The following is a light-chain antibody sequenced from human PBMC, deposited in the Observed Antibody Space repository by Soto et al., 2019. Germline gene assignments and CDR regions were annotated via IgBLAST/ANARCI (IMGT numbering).Light chain of an antibody. CDR1: QSISNY. V-gene: IGKV1-39*01. CDR3: QLSYGTHRT. Sequence: DMEMTQSPSSLSASVGDRVTITCRATQSISNYLNWYQHKPGKVPKLLIYAASSLQSGVPTRFSGSGSGTDFTLTIKSLQPEDFATYYCQLSYGTHRTVGGGTKIESK. J-gene: IGKJ4*01. CDR2: AAS.